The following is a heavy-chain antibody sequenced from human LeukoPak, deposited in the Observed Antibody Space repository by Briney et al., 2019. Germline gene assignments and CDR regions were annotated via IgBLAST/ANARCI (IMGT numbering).Heavy chain of an antibody. V-gene: IGHV4-30-4*01. CDR3: ARGRGVPYYYDSSGYYPADY. CDR1: GASISSGDYY. J-gene: IGHJ4*02. CDR2: IYYSGST. D-gene: IGHD3-22*01. Sequence: PSETLSLTCTVSGASISSGDYYWSWIRQPPGKGLECIGHIYYSGSTYYNPSLKSRVTISVDTSKNQFSLKLSSVTAADTAVYYCARGRGVPYYYDSSGYYPADYWGQGTLVTVSS.